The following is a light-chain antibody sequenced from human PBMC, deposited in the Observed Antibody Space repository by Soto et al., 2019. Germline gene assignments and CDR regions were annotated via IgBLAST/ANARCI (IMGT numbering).Light chain of an antibody. CDR3: QQYNNWPPYT. CDR1: QSVSSN. CDR2: GAS. J-gene: IGKJ2*01. V-gene: IGKV3-15*01. Sequence: EIVMTQSPATLSVSPGERATLSCRASQSVSSNLAWYQQKPGQAPRLLIYGASTRATGIPARFSGSGSGTEFTLTISSLQSEDVAVYYCQQYNNWPPYTFGHGTKLEIK.